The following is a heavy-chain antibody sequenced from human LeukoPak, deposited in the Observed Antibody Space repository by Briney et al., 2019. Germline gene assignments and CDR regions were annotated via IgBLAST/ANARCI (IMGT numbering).Heavy chain of an antibody. Sequence: SETLSLTCSVSGGSSSRYYWNWIRQPPGGGLEWIGYIYDTGNTNYSPSLKSRVTISVDTSKNQFSLRLNSVTAADTAVYYCARGTSGSPVDYWGQGTLATVSS. CDR1: GGSSSRYY. V-gene: IGHV4-59*01. CDR3: ARGTSGSPVDY. CDR2: IYDTGNT. D-gene: IGHD3-10*01. J-gene: IGHJ4*02.